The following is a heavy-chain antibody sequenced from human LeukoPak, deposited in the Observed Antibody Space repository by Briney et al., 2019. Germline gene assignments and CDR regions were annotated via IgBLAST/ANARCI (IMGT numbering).Heavy chain of an antibody. CDR2: INHSGST. CDR1: GGSFSGYY. Sequence: PSETLSLTCAVYGGSFSGYYWSWIRQPPGKGLEWIGEINHSGSTNYNPSLKSRVTISVDTSKNQFSLKLSSVTAADTAVYYCARGRIRSIAARQYYYMYVWGKGTTVTVSS. V-gene: IGHV4-34*01. D-gene: IGHD6-6*01. CDR3: ARGRIRSIAARQYYYMYV. J-gene: IGHJ6*03.